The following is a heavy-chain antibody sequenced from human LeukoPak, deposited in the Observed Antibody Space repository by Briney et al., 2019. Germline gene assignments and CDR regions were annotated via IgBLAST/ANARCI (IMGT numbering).Heavy chain of an antibody. CDR2: ISGSGGST. CDR1: GFTFSSYA. J-gene: IGHJ6*02. V-gene: IGHV3-23*01. Sequence: GGSLRLSCAASGFTFSSYAMSWVRQAPGKGLGWVSAISGSGGSTYYADSVKGRFTISRDNSKNTLYLQMNSLRAEDTAVYYCAKESRFLEWTIYYYGMDVWGQGTTVTVSS. D-gene: IGHD3-3*01. CDR3: AKESRFLEWTIYYYGMDV.